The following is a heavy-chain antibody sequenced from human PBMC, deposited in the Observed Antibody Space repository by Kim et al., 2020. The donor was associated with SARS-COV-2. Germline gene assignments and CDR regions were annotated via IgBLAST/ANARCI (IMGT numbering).Heavy chain of an antibody. V-gene: IGHV3-23*01. J-gene: IGHJ4*02. Sequence: VKGRFTISRDNSKNTLYLQMNSLRAEDTAVYYCARRIMVRGVIIQYYFDYWGQGTLVTVSS. D-gene: IGHD3-10*01. CDR3: ARRIMVRGVIIQYYFDY.